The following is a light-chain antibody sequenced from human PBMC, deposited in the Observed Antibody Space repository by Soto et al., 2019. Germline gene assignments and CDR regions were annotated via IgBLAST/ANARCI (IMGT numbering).Light chain of an antibody. CDR2: RNN. J-gene: IGLJ3*02. CDR3: QSYDSSLIGSWV. Sequence: QLVLTQPPSVSGAPGQRVTISCTGTRSNIGAGFDVHWYRQLPGTAPKLLIYRNNNRPSGVPDRFSGSRSGASASLAITGLQAEDEADYYCQSYDSSLIGSWVFGGGTKVTVL. V-gene: IGLV1-40*01. CDR1: RSNIGAGFD.